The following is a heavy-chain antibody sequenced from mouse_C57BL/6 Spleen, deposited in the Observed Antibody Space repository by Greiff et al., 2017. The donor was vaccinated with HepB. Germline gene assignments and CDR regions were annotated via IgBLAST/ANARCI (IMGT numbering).Heavy chain of an antibody. Sequence: EVQLVESGGGLVKPGGSLKLSCAASGFTFSSYAMSWVRQTPEKRLEWVATISDGGSYSYYPDNVKGRFTISRDNAKNNLYLQMSHLNSDDTAMYYCERDRESDMDYWSQVTSVTVAS. CDR2: ISDGGSYS. V-gene: IGHV5-4*01. CDR3: ERDRESDMDY. CDR1: GFTFSSYA. J-gene: IGHJ4*01. D-gene: IGHD6-2*01.